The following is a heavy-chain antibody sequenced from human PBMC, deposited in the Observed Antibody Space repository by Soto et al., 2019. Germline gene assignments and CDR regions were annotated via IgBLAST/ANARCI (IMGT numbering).Heavy chain of an antibody. Sequence: QVQLVESGGGVVQPGRSLRLSCASSRFTFSSYGMHWVRQAPGKGLEWVAVISYDGSNKYYADSVKGRFTISRDNSKNTLYLQMNSPRAEDTAVYYCAKDLSRSWGDAFDIWGQGTMVTVSS. CDR2: ISYDGSNK. J-gene: IGHJ3*02. CDR1: RFTFSSYG. V-gene: IGHV3-30*18. D-gene: IGHD3-16*01. CDR3: AKDLSRSWGDAFDI.